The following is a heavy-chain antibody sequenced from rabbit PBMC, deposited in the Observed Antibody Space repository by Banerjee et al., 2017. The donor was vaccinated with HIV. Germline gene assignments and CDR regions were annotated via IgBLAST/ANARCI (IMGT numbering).Heavy chain of an antibody. CDR1: GFSFSGSYY. J-gene: IGHJ4*01. Sequence: QLKESGGDLVKPGASLTLTCTASGFSFSGSYYMCWVRQAPGKGLEWIGYIDPVFGSTYYASWVNGRFTISSHNAQNTLYLQLNSLTAADTATYFCARAGSTYHELNLWGQGTLVTVS. D-gene: IGHD8-1*01. V-gene: IGHV1S7*01. CDR3: ARAGSTYHELNL. CDR2: IDPVFGST.